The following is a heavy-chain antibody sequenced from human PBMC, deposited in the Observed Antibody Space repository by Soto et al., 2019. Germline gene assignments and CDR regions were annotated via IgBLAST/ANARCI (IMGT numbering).Heavy chain of an antibody. CDR2: INAGNGNT. V-gene: IGHV1-3*01. CDR3: ARDSLSDIVVVVAATPRYAFDI. J-gene: IGHJ3*02. CDR1: GYTFTSYA. Sequence: ASVKVSCKASGYTFTSYAMHWVRQAPGQRLEWMGWINAGNGNTKYSQKFQGRVTITRDTSASTAYMELSSLRSEDTAVYYCARDSLSDIVVVVAATPRYAFDIWGQGTMVTVSS. D-gene: IGHD2-15*01.